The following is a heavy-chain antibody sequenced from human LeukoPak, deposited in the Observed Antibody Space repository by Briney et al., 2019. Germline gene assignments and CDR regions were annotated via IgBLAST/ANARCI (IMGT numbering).Heavy chain of an antibody. J-gene: IGHJ6*02. V-gene: IGHV3-23*01. CDR3: AKGEYQLLDYYYGMDV. Sequence: GGSLRLSCAASGFTFSSYAMSWVRQAPGKGLEWVSAISGSGGSTFYADSVKGRFTISRDNSKNTLYLQMNSLRAEDTAVYYCAKGEYQLLDYYYGMDVWGQGTTVTVSS. CDR2: ISGSGGST. D-gene: IGHD2-2*01. CDR1: GFTFSSYA.